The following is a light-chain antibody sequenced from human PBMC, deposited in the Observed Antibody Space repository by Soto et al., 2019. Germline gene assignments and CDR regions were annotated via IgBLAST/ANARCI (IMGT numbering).Light chain of an antibody. J-gene: IGKJ1*01. CDR1: QSVSSSY. CDR2: GAS. V-gene: IGKV3-20*01. Sequence: ESVLTQSPGTLSLSPGERATLSCMASQSVSSSYLAWYQQKPGKAPMLLIYGASSSATGIPDRFSGSGSGTALTLTISRLEPEDFAVYYCQQYGSSTTFGKGTKVEIK. CDR3: QQYGSSTT.